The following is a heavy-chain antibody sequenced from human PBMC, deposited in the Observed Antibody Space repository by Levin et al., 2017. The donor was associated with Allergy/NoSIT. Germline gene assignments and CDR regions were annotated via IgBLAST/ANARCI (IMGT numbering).Heavy chain of an antibody. CDR3: ARGADTAMVGL. CDR1: GGSVSNYY. Sequence: SQTLSLTCTVSGGSVSNYYWSWIRQPPGAGLEWIGYVYRSGSNNYNPSLKSRVAMSLDTSKNQFSLKLTSVTAADTAVYYCARGADTAMVGLWGQGILVTVSS. J-gene: IGHJ4*02. CDR2: VYRSGSN. D-gene: IGHD5-18*01. V-gene: IGHV4-59*02.